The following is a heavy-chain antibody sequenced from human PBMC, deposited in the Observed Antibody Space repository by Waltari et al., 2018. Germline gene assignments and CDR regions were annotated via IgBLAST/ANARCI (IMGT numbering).Heavy chain of an antibody. CDR1: GYTLSGYY. V-gene: IGHV1-2*06. J-gene: IGHJ4*02. D-gene: IGHD3-3*01. CDR3: AKTGDFYSLEY. Sequence: QVQLVQSGAEVKRPGASVMVSCKASGYTLSGYYINWVRQAPGKGLEWMGRFNPSSGDTDYAQKFQGRVTMTRDTSINTAYLELTSLTSDDTAVYYCAKTGDFYSLEYWGQGSLVTVSS. CDR2: FNPSSGDT.